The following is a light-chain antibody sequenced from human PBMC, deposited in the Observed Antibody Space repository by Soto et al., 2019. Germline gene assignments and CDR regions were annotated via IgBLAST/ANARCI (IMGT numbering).Light chain of an antibody. CDR2: EVS. CDR3: SSYTRSSKVV. V-gene: IGLV2-11*01. J-gene: IGLJ2*01. Sequence: QSALTQPRSVSGSPGQSVTISCNGTSSDVGGYKFVSWFQHHPGKAPKLMIYEVSKRPSGVPDRFSGSKSGNTASLTVSGLQAEDEADYYCSSYTRSSKVVFGGGTKLTVL. CDR1: SSDVGGYKF.